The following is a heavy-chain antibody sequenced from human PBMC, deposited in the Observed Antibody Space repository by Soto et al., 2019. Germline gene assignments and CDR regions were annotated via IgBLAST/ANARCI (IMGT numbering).Heavy chain of an antibody. V-gene: IGHV1-69*13. J-gene: IGHJ6*02. CDR1: GGTFSSYA. Sequence: SVKVSCKASGGTFSSYAMNWVRHAPGQGLEWMGGIIPMFGTADYAQKFQARVTITADESTSTAYMELSSLRSEDTAVYYCARPVLMDTGVRYYYGMDVWGQGTTVTVSS. CDR2: IIPMFGTA. CDR3: ARPVLMDTGVRYYYGMDV. D-gene: IGHD5-18*01.